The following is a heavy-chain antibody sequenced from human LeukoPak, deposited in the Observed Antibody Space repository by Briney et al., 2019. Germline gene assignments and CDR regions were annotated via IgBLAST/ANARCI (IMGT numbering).Heavy chain of an antibody. Sequence: SETLSLTCTVSGGSISSSSYYWGWIRQPPGKGLEWIGSIYYSGSTYYNPSLKSRVTISVDTSKNRFSLKLSSVTAADTAVYYCASEKAVAGYYWGQGTLVTVSS. V-gene: IGHV4-39*01. CDR1: GGSISSSSYY. D-gene: IGHD6-19*01. CDR3: ASEKAVAGYY. J-gene: IGHJ4*02. CDR2: IYYSGST.